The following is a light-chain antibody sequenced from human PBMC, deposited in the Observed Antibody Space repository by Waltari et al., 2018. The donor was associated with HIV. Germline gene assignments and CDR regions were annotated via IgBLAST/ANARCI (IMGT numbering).Light chain of an antibody. CDR2: AAS. CDR3: QQYYDTPLT. Sequence: DIQMTQSPSSLSASVGDRVTITCRASQDISNSLAWYQQKPGKAPKLLLYAASRLESGVPSGFSGSGSGTDYSLTISSLQPGDFATYYCQQYYDTPLTFGQGTRVEIK. J-gene: IGKJ1*01. V-gene: IGKV1-NL1*01. CDR1: QDISNS.